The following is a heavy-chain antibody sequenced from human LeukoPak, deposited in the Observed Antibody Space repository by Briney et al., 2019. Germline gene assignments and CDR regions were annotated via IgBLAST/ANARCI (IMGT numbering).Heavy chain of an antibody. V-gene: IGHV7-4-1*02. D-gene: IGHD3-10*01. J-gene: IGHJ6*03. Sequence: ASVKVSCKASGYTFTSYAMNWVRQAPGQGLEWMGWINTNTGNPTYAQGFTGRFVFSLDTSVSTAYLQISSLKAEDTAVYYCARGFEYYYGSGSYWYYMDVWGEGTTVTVSS. CDR1: GYTFTSYA. CDR2: INTNTGNP. CDR3: ARGFEYYYGSGSYWYYMDV.